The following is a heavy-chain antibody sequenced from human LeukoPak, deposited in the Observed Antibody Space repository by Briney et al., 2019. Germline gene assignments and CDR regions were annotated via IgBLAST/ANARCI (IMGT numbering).Heavy chain of an antibody. V-gene: IGHV3-48*01. CDR2: ISSSSSTI. D-gene: IGHD3-22*01. CDR1: GFTFNTYT. Sequence: GGSLRLSCAASGFTFNTYTMNWVRQAPGKGLEWVSYISSSSSTIYYADSVKGRFTISRDNAKNSLYLQMNSLRAEDTAVYYCARGSTYYDSSGQVPFDYWGQGTLVTVSS. CDR3: ARGSTYYDSSGQVPFDY. J-gene: IGHJ4*02.